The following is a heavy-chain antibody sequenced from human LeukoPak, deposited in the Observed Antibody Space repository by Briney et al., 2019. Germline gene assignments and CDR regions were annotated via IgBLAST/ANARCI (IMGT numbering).Heavy chain of an antibody. CDR3: ARGDRYYDSSGFQH. CDR1: GGSISSYY. CDR2: IYYSGST. D-gene: IGHD3-22*01. V-gene: IGHV4-59*01. Sequence: SETLSLTCTVSGGSISSYYWSWIRQPPGKGLEWIGYIYYSGSTNYNPSLKSRVTISVDTSKSQFSLKLSSVTAADTAVYYCARGDRYYDSSGFQHWGQGTLVTVSS. J-gene: IGHJ1*01.